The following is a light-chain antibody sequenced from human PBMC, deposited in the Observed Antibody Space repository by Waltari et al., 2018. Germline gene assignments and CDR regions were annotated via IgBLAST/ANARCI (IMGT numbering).Light chain of an antibody. CDR2: DAS. J-gene: IGKJ5*01. CDR3: QQYNRWPPIT. V-gene: IGKV3D-15*01. Sequence: EIVMTQSPATLSVSPGERATLSCRASQSVYSNLAWYQQKRGQAPRLLIYDASTRATGIPARFTGSGSGTEFTLTISSLQSEDSAVYSCQQYNRWPPITFGQGTRLEIK. CDR1: QSVYSN.